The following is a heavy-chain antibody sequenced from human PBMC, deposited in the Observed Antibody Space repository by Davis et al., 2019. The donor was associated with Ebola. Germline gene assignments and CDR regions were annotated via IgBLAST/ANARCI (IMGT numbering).Heavy chain of an antibody. D-gene: IGHD3-22*01. CDR3: ARRQYDSSGSPFDY. V-gene: IGHV1-69*04. Sequence: SVKVSCKASGGTFSSYAISWVRQAPGQGLEWMGRIIPILGIANYAQKFQGRVTITADKSTSTAYMELSGLRSEDTAVYYCARRQYDSSGSPFDYWGQGTLVTVSS. J-gene: IGHJ4*02. CDR2: IIPILGIA. CDR1: GGTFSSYA.